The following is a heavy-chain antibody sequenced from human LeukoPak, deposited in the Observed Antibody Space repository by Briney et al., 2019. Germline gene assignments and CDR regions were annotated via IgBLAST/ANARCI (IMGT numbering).Heavy chain of an antibody. V-gene: IGHV4-30-4*01. Sequence: SQTLSLTCTVSGGSISSGDYYWSWIRQPPGKGLEWIGYIYYSGSTYYNPSLKSRVTISVDTSKNQFSLKLSSVTAADTAMYYCAREGRVSDFWSGYYYGMDVWGQGTTVTVSS. D-gene: IGHD3-3*01. CDR3: AREGRVSDFWSGYYYGMDV. J-gene: IGHJ6*02. CDR2: IYYSGST. CDR1: GGSISSGDYY.